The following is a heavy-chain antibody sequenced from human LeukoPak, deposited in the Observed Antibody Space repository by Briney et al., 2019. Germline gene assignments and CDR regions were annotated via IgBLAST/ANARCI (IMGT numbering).Heavy chain of an antibody. CDR3: ARENQPPNHYCSSTSCPRAFDI. J-gene: IGHJ3*02. Sequence: GRSLRLSCAASGFTFSSYGMHWVRQAPGKGLERVAVISYDGSNKYYADSVKDRFTISRDNSKNTLYLQMNSLRAEDTAVYYCARENQPPNHYCSSTSCPRAFDIWGQGTMVTVSS. CDR2: ISYDGSNK. D-gene: IGHD2-2*01. CDR1: GFTFSSYG. V-gene: IGHV3-30*03.